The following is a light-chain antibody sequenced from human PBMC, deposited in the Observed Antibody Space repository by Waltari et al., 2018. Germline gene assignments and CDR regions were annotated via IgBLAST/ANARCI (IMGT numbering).Light chain of an antibody. CDR3: SSYTSSSTLLV. J-gene: IGLJ2*01. CDR2: EVS. CDR1: SSDVGGYKY. V-gene: IGLV2-14*01. Sequence: QSALTQPASVSGSPGQSLTISCPGTSSDVGGYKYVSWYQQHPGKAPNLMIYEVSNRPSGVSNRFSGSKSGNTASLTISGLQAEDEADYYCSSYTSSSTLLVFGGGTKLTVL.